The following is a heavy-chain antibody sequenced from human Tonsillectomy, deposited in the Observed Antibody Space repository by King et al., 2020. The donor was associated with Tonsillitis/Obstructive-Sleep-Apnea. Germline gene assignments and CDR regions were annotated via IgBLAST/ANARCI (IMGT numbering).Heavy chain of an antibody. CDR3: ARSGTASGYDSEAYYYYYYMDV. CDR2: IDPSDAYT. J-gene: IGHJ6*03. CDR1: GYSFTSYW. V-gene: IGHV5-10-1*01. D-gene: IGHD5-12*01. Sequence: VQLVESGAEVKKPGESLRISCKGSGYSFTSYWISWVRQMTGKGLEWMGRIDPSDAYTNYSPSFQGHVTISADKSISTAYLQWCSLKASDTAMYYCARSGTASGYDSEAYYYYYYMDVWGKGTTVTVSS.